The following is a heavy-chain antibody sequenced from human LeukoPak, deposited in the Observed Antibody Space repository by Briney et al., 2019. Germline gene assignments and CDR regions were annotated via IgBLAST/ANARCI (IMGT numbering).Heavy chain of an antibody. CDR2: ISSSANDK. J-gene: IGHJ4*02. V-gene: IGHV3-11*01. Sequence: GGSLRLSCAASRFNFNDYYMSWIRQAPGKGLEWLSYISSSANDKYYADSVKGRFTISRDNAKDSLYLQMNSLRVEDTAVYYCASGSSSVGYWGQGTLVTVSS. CDR1: RFNFNDYY. D-gene: IGHD6-6*01. CDR3: ASGSSSVGY.